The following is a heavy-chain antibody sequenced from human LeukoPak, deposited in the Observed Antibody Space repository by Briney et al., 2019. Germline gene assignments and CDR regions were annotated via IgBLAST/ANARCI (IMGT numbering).Heavy chain of an antibody. D-gene: IGHD3-10*01. V-gene: IGHV4-4*09. Sequence: SETLSLTCTVSGVSVSGYYWGWIRQPPGKGLEYIGYIYSSGNTNYNPSLKSRVTISVDTSKNQFSLKLSSVTGADTAVYYCARHSGYFDYWGQGTLVTVSS. CDR1: GVSVSGYY. CDR3: ARHSGYFDY. CDR2: IYSSGNT. J-gene: IGHJ4*02.